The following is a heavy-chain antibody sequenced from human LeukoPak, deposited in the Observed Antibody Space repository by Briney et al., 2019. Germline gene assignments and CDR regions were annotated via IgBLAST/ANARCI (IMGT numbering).Heavy chain of an antibody. V-gene: IGHV3-48*03. CDR1: GFSFSRYE. D-gene: IGHD6-6*01. CDR2: IGTSGSTT. Sequence: GGSLRLSCAASGFSFSRYEMNWVRQAPGKGLEWLSYIGTSGSTTYYADSVKGRFTISRDNAKNSLYLQMNSLRAEDTAVYYCARNYSRSSFGAGYYYGMDVWGQGTTVTVSS. CDR3: ARNYSRSSFGAGYYYGMDV. J-gene: IGHJ6*02.